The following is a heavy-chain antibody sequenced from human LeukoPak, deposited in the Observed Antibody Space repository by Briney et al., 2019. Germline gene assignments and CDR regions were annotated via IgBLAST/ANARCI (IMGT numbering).Heavy chain of an antibody. J-gene: IGHJ4*02. Sequence: GGSLRLSRAASGFTFSSYAMHWVRQAPGKGLEWVAVISYDGSNKYYADSVKGRFTISRDNSKNTLYLQMNSLRAEDTAVYYCARDRTSMTTVNFFDYWGQGTLVTVSS. CDR1: GFTFSSYA. V-gene: IGHV3-30-3*01. CDR3: ARDRTSMTTVNFFDY. D-gene: IGHD4-17*01. CDR2: ISYDGSNK.